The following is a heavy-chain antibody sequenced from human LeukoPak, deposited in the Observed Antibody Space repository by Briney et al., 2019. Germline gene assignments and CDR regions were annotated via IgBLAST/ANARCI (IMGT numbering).Heavy chain of an antibody. CDR1: GFTFSSCA. V-gene: IGHV3-23*01. Sequence: PGGSLRLSCAASGFTFSSCAMSWGRQAPGKGLEWVSAISGSGGSTYYAGSVKGRLTISRDNSKNTLFLQMNSLRAEDTAVYYCAKGTYSSSPRDYWGQGTLVTVSS. CDR2: ISGSGGST. CDR3: AKGTYSSSPRDY. D-gene: IGHD6-6*01. J-gene: IGHJ4*02.